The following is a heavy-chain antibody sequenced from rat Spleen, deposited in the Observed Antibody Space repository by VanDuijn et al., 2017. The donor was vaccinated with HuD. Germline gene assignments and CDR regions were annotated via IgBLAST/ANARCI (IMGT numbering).Heavy chain of an antibody. D-gene: IGHD1-5*01. J-gene: IGHJ2*01. Sequence: EVQLVESDGGLVQPGRSLKLSCAASGFTFSNYDIHWIRQAPTKGLEWVASISPSGGYTYSRESVKGRFTISRDNAKSTLCLQMDSLRSEDTATYYCATDTTLYFDYWGQGVMVTVSS. V-gene: IGHV5-19*01. CDR1: GFTFSNYD. CDR3: ATDTTLYFDY. CDR2: ISPSGGYT.